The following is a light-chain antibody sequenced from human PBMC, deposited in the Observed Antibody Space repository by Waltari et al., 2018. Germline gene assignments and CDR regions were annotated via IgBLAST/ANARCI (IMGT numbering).Light chain of an antibody. Sequence: DIQMTQSPSTLSASVGDRVTSTCRANQSISSWLAWYQQKPGKAPKLLIYKASSLETGVPSRFSGSGSGTEFTLTISSLQPDDFATYYCQQYNSYPWTFGQGTKVEVK. CDR1: QSISSW. V-gene: IGKV1-5*03. CDR2: KAS. CDR3: QQYNSYPWT. J-gene: IGKJ1*01.